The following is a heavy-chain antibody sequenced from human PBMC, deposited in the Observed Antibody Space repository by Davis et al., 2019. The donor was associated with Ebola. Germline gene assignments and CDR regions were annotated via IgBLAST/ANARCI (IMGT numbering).Heavy chain of an antibody. CDR2: INSDGSST. Sequence: GESLKIPCAASGFTFSSYWMHRVRQAPGKGLVWVSRINSDGSSTSYADSVKGRFTISRDNAKNSLYLQMNSLRAEDTAVYYCARSSIAARSPPYFDYWGQGTLVTVSS. CDR3: ARSSIAARSPPYFDY. D-gene: IGHD6-6*01. V-gene: IGHV3-74*01. CDR1: GFTFSSYW. J-gene: IGHJ4*02.